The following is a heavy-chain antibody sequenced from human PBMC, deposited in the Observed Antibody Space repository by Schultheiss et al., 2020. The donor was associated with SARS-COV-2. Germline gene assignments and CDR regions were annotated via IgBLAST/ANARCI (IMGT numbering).Heavy chain of an antibody. V-gene: IGHV4-30-4*07. CDR3: ARYSKGPNWFDP. Sequence: SQTLSLTCAVSGGSISSGGYSWSWIRQPPGKGLEWIGRIYTSGSTNYNPSLKSRVTMSVDTSKNQFSLKLSSVTAADTAVYYCARYSKGPNWFDPWGQGTLVTVSS. CDR1: GGSISSGGYS. D-gene: IGHD4-11*01. J-gene: IGHJ5*02. CDR2: IYTSGST.